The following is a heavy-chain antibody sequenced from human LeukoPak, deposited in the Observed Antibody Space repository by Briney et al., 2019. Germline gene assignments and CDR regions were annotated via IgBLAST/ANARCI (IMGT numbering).Heavy chain of an antibody. CDR2: IIPIFGTA. V-gene: IGHV1-69*13. CDR3: AANIAVAAVVRNWFDP. CDR1: GGTFSSYA. J-gene: IGHJ5*02. D-gene: IGHD6-19*01. Sequence: SVKVSCKASGGTFSSYAISWVRQAPGQGLEWMGGIIPIFGTANYAQKFQGRVTITADESTSTAYMELSSLRSEDTAVYYCAANIAVAAVVRNWFDPWGQGTLVTVSS.